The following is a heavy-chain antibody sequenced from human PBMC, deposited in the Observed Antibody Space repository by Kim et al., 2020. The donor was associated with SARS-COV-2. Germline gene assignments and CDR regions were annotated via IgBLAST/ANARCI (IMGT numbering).Heavy chain of an antibody. CDR2: IYYSGST. D-gene: IGHD5-18*01. J-gene: IGHJ4*02. CDR3: ARVDRAMVNY. V-gene: IGHV4-39*01. Sequence: SETLSLTCTVSGGSISSGSYYWGWIRQPPGKGLEWIGSIYYSGSTYYNPSLKSRVTISVDTSKNQFSLKLSSVTAADTAVYYCARVDRAMVNYWGQGTL. CDR1: GGSISSGSYY.